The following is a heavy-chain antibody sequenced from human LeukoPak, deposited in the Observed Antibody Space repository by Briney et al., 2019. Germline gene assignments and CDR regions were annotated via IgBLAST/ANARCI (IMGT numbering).Heavy chain of an antibody. Sequence: SETLSLTCTVSGGSISSYYWSWIRQPPGKGLEWIGYIYYSGSTNYNPSLKSRVTISVDTSKNQSSLKLSSVTAADTAVYYCARALSGDYFDYWGQGTLVTVSS. CDR3: ARALSGDYFDY. CDR2: IYYSGST. J-gene: IGHJ4*02. D-gene: IGHD3-10*01. V-gene: IGHV4-59*01. CDR1: GGSISSYY.